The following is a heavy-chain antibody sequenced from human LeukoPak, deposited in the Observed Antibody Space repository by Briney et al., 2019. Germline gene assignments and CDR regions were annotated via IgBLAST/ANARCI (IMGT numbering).Heavy chain of an antibody. V-gene: IGHV3-7*01. D-gene: IGHD2-15*01. CDR1: GFTPSNYW. CDR2: IKEDGSEQ. J-gene: IGHJ4*02. Sequence: RGSLRLSCAASGFTPSNYWMNWVRQAAGQGVEWVANIKEDGSEQYYVESVKGRFTVSRDNTKNTVYLQMNSLRVEDTAVYYCARNLLTLPYWGRGTLVTVSP. CDR3: ARNLLTLPY.